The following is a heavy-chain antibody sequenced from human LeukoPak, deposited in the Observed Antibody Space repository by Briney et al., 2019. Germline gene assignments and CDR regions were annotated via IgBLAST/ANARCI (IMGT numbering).Heavy chain of an antibody. CDR2: IRYDGSNK. CDR3: ARDLFSYGANQDDF. Sequence: GGSLRLSCAASGFTFSSYGMHWVRQAPGKGLEWVAFIRYDGSNKYYADSVKGRFTISRGNSKNTLYLQMNSLRAEDTAVYYCARDLFSYGANQDDFWGQGTLVTVSS. CDR1: GFTFSSYG. J-gene: IGHJ4*02. V-gene: IGHV3-30*02. D-gene: IGHD5-18*01.